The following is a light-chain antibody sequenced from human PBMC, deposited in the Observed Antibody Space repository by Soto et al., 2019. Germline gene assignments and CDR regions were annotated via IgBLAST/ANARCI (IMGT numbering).Light chain of an antibody. CDR2: LNSDGSH. CDR3: QTWGTGTPWV. J-gene: IGLJ3*02. Sequence: QLVLTESPSASASLGASVKLTCTLTSGHSNNAISWHQQQPEKGPRHLMKLNSDGSHTQGDGIPDRFSGSSSGAERYLTISSLQSEDEADYYCQTWGTGTPWVFGGGTKLTVL. V-gene: IGLV4-69*01. CDR1: SGHSNNA.